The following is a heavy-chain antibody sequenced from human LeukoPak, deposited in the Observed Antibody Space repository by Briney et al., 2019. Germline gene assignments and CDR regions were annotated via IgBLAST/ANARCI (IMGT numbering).Heavy chain of an antibody. CDR3: ARQTMVRGVIIMYWFDP. V-gene: IGHV4-31*03. D-gene: IGHD3-10*01. CDR1: GGSISSGGYY. J-gene: IGHJ5*02. CDR2: IYYSGST. Sequence: PSETLSLTCTVSGGSISSGGYYWSWIRQHPGKGLEWIGYIYYSGSTYYNPSLKSRVTISVDTSKNQFSLKLSSVTAADTAVYYCARQTMVRGVIIMYWFDPWGQGTLVTVSS.